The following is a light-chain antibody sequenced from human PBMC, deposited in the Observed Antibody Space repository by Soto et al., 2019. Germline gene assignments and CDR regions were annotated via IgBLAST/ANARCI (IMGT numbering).Light chain of an antibody. Sequence: DIQLTQSPSCLSASVGDTVTITCRASQGMSTYLAWYQQKPGKVPKLLIRAASTLQSGVPPRFSGGGSGTGFTLTISTLQPDDSGIYYCQQLNGYQLAFGGGTNVEIK. CDR3: QQLNGYQLA. CDR2: AAS. CDR1: QGMSTY. J-gene: IGKJ4*01. V-gene: IGKV1-9*01.